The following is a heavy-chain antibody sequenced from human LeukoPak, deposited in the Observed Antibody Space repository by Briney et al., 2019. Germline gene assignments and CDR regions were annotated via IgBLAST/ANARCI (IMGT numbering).Heavy chain of an antibody. CDR1: GGSISSGGYY. CDR2: IYYSGST. CDR3: ARDHIAVAGIFDY. D-gene: IGHD6-19*01. V-gene: IGHV4-31*03. J-gene: IGHJ4*02. Sequence: PSETLSLTCTVSGGSISSGGYYWSWIRQHPGKGLEWIGYIYYSGSTYYNPSLKSRVTISVDTSKNQFSLKLSSVTAADTAVYYCARDHIAVAGIFDYWGQGTLVTVSS.